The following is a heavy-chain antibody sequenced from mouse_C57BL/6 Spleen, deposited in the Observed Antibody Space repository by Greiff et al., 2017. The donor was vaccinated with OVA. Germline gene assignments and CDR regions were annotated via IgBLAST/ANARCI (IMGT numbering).Heavy chain of an antibody. Sequence: QVQLQQPGAELVKPGASVKLSCKASGYTFTSYWMHWVKQRPGRGLAWIGRIDPNRGGTKYNEKFKSKATLTVDKPSSTAYMQLSSLTSEDSAVYDCARSYDYDVFFAYWGQGTLVTVSA. D-gene: IGHD2-4*01. CDR2: IDPNRGGT. J-gene: IGHJ3*01. CDR3: ARSYDYDVFFAY. CDR1: GYTFTSYW. V-gene: IGHV1-72*01.